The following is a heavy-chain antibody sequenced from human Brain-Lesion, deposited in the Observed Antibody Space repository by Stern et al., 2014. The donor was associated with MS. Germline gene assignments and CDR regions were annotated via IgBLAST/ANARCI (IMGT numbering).Heavy chain of an antibody. D-gene: IGHD2-15*01. V-gene: IGHV4-39*01. CDR2: IYYSGNT. CDR1: GGSVSSTSYA. J-gene: IGHJ5*02. Sequence: QVQLQESGPGLVKPSETLSLTCTVAGGSVSSTSYAWAWIRQPPGKGLEWIGTIYYSGNTYYRPSLKSRLTISLDTSKNQFSLQRRSVTAADTAVYYCAGEEDIRYCSGGSCTGNWFDPWGQGTLVTVSS. CDR3: AGEEDIRYCSGGSCTGNWFDP.